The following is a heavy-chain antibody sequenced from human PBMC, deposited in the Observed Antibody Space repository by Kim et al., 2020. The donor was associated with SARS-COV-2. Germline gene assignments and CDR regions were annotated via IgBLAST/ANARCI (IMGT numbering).Heavy chain of an antibody. Sequence: GESLKISCKGSGYSFSSYWIGWVRQMPGKGLEWMGIIYPGDSDIRYSPSFQGQVTISADKSISTAYLHWSSLEAPDTAMYYCARGINRAHYYDSTGYPDDAFDIWGQGTMVTVSS. J-gene: IGHJ3*02. CDR1: GYSFSSYW. CDR2: IYPGDSDI. CDR3: ARGINRAHYYDSTGYPDDAFDI. D-gene: IGHD3-22*01. V-gene: IGHV5-51*06.